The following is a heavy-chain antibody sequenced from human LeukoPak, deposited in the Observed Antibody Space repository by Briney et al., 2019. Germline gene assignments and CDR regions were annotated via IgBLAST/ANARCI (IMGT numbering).Heavy chain of an antibody. CDR1: GFIFSSYS. CDR3: ARDEEYDILTGYYVYGMDV. V-gene: IGHV3-21*01. J-gene: IGHJ6*02. Sequence: GGSLRLSCAVSGFIFSSYSMKRVRQARGRGRECVSSMSGSSSYTYYADSVKGPLTITRDKAKNSLYLQMNSLRAEDTAVYYCARDEEYDILTGYYVYGMDVWGQGTPVTVSS. CDR2: MSGSSSYT. D-gene: IGHD3-9*01.